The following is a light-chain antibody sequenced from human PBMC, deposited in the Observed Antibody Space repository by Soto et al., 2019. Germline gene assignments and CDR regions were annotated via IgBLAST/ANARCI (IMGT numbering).Light chain of an antibody. CDR3: SSYTSSRTVV. CDR1: SSDIGGYNY. J-gene: IGLJ2*01. Sequence: QSALTQPASVSGSPGQSITISCTGTSSDIGGYNYVSWYQQHPGKAPKLMIYDVSNRPSGVSNRFSGSKSGNTASLTISGLKAEDEADYYCSSYTSSRTVVIGGGTKVTFL. V-gene: IGLV2-14*01. CDR2: DVS.